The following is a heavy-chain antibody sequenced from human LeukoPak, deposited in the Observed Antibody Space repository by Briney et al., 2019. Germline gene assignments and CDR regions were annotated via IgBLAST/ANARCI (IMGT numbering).Heavy chain of an antibody. Sequence: GGSLRLSCAASGFTFSSYAMSWVRQAPGKGLEWVSAISGSGGSTYYADSVKGRFTISRDNSKNTLYLQMNSLRAGDTAVYYCASGLGYYDSSGYYWPGYWGQGTLVTVSS. CDR1: GFTFSSYA. D-gene: IGHD3-22*01. CDR2: ISGSGGST. J-gene: IGHJ4*02. V-gene: IGHV3-23*01. CDR3: ASGLGYYDSSGYYWPGY.